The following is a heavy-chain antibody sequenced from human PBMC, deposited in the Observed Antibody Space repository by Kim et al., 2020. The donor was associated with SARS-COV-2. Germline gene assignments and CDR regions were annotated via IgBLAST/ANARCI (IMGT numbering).Heavy chain of an antibody. CDR3: ARDSDVFWFDP. CDR1: GGSISSGGYS. CDR2: IYHSGST. Sequence: SETLSLTCAVSGGSISSGGYSWSWIRQPPGKGLEWIGYIYHSGSTYYNPSLKSRVTISVDRSKNQFSLKLSSVTAADTAVYYCARDSDVFWFDPWGQGTLVTVSS. V-gene: IGHV4-30-2*01. J-gene: IGHJ5*02.